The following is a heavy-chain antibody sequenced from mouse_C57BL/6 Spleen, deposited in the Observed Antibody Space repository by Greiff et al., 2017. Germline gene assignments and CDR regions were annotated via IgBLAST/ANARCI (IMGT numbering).Heavy chain of an antibody. Sequence: ESGPGLVKPSQSLSLTCSVTGYSITSGYYWNWIRQFPGNKLEWMGYISYDGSNNYNPSLKNRISITRDTSKNQFFLKLNSVTTEDTATYYCARDGITTVVPFDYWGQGTTLTVSS. CDR1: GYSITSGYY. CDR3: ARDGITTVVPFDY. D-gene: IGHD1-1*01. CDR2: ISYDGSN. V-gene: IGHV3-6*01. J-gene: IGHJ2*01.